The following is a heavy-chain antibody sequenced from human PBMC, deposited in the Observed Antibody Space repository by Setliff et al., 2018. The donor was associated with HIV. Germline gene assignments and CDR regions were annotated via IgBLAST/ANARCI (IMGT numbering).Heavy chain of an antibody. V-gene: IGHV3-23*01. CDR3: ARDCRVGWVFTYGMDV. CDR2: ISGSGGST. Sequence: PGGSLRLSCAASGFTFSSYAMSWVRQAPGKGLEWVSAISGSGGSTYYADSVKGRFTISRDNFRNTLYLQMNSLRPEDTAVYYCARDCRVGWVFTYGMDVWGQGTLVTVSS. D-gene: IGHD6-13*01. CDR1: GFTFSSYA. J-gene: IGHJ6*02.